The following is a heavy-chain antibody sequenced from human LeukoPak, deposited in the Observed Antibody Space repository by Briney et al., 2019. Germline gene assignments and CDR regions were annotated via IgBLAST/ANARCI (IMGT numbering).Heavy chain of an antibody. CDR3: AKDFTINAFDI. CDR1: GFTSSTYA. D-gene: IGHD5-24*01. V-gene: IGHV3-23*01. J-gene: IGHJ3*02. Sequence: GGSLRLSCAASGFTSSTYAMSWVRQAPGKGLEWVSAISYNGANTYYRDSLKGRFTISRDNSKNTLYLQLNSLRAEDTAVYYCAKDFTINAFDIWGQGTMVTVSS. CDR2: ISYNGANT.